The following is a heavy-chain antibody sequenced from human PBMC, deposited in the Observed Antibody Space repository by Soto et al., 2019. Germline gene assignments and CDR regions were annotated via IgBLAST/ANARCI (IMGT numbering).Heavy chain of an antibody. CDR3: ARENSGSYFDAFDI. Sequence: ASVTVSCKASGGTFSSYAISWVRQAPGQGLEWMGGIIPIFATSNYAQKFQGRVTITADESTTTAYMELSSLRSEDTAVYYCARENSGSYFDAFDIWGQGTRVTVSS. CDR2: IIPIFATS. D-gene: IGHD1-26*01. J-gene: IGHJ3*02. V-gene: IGHV1-69*13. CDR1: GGTFSSYA.